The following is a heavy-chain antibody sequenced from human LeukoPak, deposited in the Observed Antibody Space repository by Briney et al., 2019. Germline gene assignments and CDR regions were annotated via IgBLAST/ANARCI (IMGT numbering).Heavy chain of an antibody. D-gene: IGHD1-26*01. CDR3: AKGNSGWELLYYYYYYMDV. J-gene: IGHJ6*03. CDR2: ISYDGSNK. CDR1: GFTFSSYG. Sequence: GGSLRLSCAASGFTFSSYGMHWVRQAPAKGLDWVDIISYDGSNKYYADSVKGRFTISRDNSKNTLYLQMNSLRAEDTAVYYCAKGNSGWELLYYYYYYMDVWGKGTTVTVSS. V-gene: IGHV3-30*18.